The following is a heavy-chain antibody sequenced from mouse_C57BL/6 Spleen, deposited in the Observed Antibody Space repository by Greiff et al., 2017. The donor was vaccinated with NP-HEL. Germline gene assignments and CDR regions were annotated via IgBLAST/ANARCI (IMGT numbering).Heavy chain of an antibody. D-gene: IGHD2-3*01. CDR1: GYTFTNYW. CDR2: IYPGGGYT. Sequence: VQLQQSGAELVRPGTSVKMSCKASGYTFTNYWIGWAKQRPGHGLEWIGDIYPGGGYTNYNEKFKGKATLTADKSSSTAYMQFSSLTSEDSAIYYCARSIDGYYFDDWGQGTTLTVSS. V-gene: IGHV1-63*01. CDR3: ARSIDGYYFDD. J-gene: IGHJ2*01.